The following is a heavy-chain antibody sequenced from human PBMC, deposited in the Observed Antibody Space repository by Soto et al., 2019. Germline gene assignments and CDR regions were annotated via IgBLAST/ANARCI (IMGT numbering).Heavy chain of an antibody. D-gene: IGHD6-6*01. V-gene: IGHV4-34*01. J-gene: IGHJ4*02. CDR1: SGSFSGYY. CDR3: ARAPKVSGSSQTRPDF. Sequence: ETLSLTCSIYSGSFSGYYWSWIRQPPGKGLEWIGEISQSGNTNYSPSLKSRVSISIDTSKKQFSLNLASVSAADTAAYYCARAPKVSGSSQTRPDFWGQGTLVTVSS. CDR2: ISQSGNT.